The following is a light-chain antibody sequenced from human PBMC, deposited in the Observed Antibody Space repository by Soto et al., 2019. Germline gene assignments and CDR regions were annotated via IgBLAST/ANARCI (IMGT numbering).Light chain of an antibody. V-gene: IGKV3D-20*02. CDR1: LSLPSRS. Sequence: ADRAALSFRGSLSLPSRSLAWYQQRPGQAPRVLISAASTRAADIPDRFSGSRSGTDFILTISNIEAEDVAIYYCQQRKKWPPITFGQGTRLE. CDR2: AAS. J-gene: IGKJ5*01. CDR3: QQRKKWPPIT.